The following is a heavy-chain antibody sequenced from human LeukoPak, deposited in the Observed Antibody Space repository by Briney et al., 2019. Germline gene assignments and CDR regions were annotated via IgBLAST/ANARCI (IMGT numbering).Heavy chain of an antibody. Sequence: ASVKVSCKASGYTFTSYAMNWVRQAPGQGLEWMGWINTNTGNPTYAQGFTGRFVFSLDTSVSTAYLQISSLKAEDTAVYYCARLDYGGNSPSHFDYWGQGTLVTVSS. CDR3: ARLDYGGNSPSHFDY. CDR2: INTNTGNP. J-gene: IGHJ4*02. CDR1: GYTFTSYA. V-gene: IGHV7-4-1*02. D-gene: IGHD4-23*01.